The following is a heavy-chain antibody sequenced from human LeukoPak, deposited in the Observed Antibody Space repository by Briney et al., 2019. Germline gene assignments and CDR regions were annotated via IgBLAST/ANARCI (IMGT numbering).Heavy chain of an antibody. CDR2: IISDGSTT. D-gene: IGHD6-13*01. J-gene: IGHJ4*02. Sequence: PSETLSLTCTVSGGSISSSSYYWGWVRQAPGKGLVWVSRIISDGSTTSYADSVKGRFTISRDNAKNTLYLQMDSLRAEDTAVYYCATGVTAGGNGRGLDYWGQATLVTVSS. CDR3: ATGVTAGGNGRGLDY. V-gene: IGHV3-74*01. CDR1: GGSISSSSYY.